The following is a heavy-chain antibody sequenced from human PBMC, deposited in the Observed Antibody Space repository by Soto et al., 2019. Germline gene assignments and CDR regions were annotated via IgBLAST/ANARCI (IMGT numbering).Heavy chain of an antibody. CDR2: INHSGST. J-gene: IGHJ4*02. Sequence: SETLSLTCAVYGGSFSGYYWSWIRQPPGKGLEWIGEINHSGSTNYNPSLKSRVTISVDTSKNQFSLKLSSVTAADTAVYYCASMGVRGVRRTRDDALDYWGQGTLVTVSS. CDR1: GGSFSGYY. D-gene: IGHD3-10*01. CDR3: ASMGVRGVRRTRDDALDY. V-gene: IGHV4-34*01.